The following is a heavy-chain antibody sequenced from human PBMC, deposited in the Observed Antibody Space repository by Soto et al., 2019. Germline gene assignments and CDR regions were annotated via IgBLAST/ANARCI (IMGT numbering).Heavy chain of an antibody. J-gene: IGHJ4*02. CDR1: GFTFSNAW. D-gene: IGHD6-6*01. CDR2: VKSKANGGTI. Sequence: KPGGSLRLSCSASGFTFSNAWMNWVRQAPGKGLEWVGRVKSKANGGTIDYAAPVKGRFTISRDDSKNTVYLQMNSLKTEDTAVYYCAKLGGATSSPCPHWGQGT. CDR3: AKLGGATSSPCPH. V-gene: IGHV3-15*07.